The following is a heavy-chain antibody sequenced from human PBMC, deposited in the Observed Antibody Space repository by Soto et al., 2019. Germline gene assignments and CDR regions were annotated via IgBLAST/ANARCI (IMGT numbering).Heavy chain of an antibody. CDR3: GSKLMWELLNYGRDV. CDR1: GGTFISYA. D-gene: IGHD1-26*01. J-gene: IGHJ6*02. CDR2: IIPIFGTA. V-gene: IGHV1-69*13. Sequence: SVTVSCQASGGTFISYAISLVRQAPGQGLEWMGGIIPIFGTANYAQKFQGRVTITADESTSTAYMELSSLRSEDTAVYYCGSKLMWELLNYGRDVWGQGTTVTVSS.